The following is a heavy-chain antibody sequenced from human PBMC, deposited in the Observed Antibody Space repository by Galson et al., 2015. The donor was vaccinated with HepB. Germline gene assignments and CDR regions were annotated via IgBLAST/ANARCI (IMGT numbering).Heavy chain of an antibody. CDR1: GFTFSSYW. V-gene: IGHV3-74*01. Sequence: SLRLSCAASGFTFSSYWMHWVRQAPGKGLVWGSRINSDGSSTSYADSVKGRFTISRDNAKNTLYLQMNSLRAEDTAVYYCARETPGYYYMDVWGKGTTVTVSS. CDR2: INSDGSST. CDR3: ARETPGYYYMDV. J-gene: IGHJ6*03.